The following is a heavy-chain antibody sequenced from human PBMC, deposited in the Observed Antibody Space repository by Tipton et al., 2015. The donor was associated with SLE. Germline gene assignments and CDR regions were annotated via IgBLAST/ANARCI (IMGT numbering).Heavy chain of an antibody. V-gene: IGHV4-34*01. CDR3: ASLRDSSGYYSGY. D-gene: IGHD3-22*01. J-gene: IGHJ4*02. CDR2: INHSGST. CDR1: GGSISGYY. Sequence: TLSLTCTVSGGSISGYYWSWIRQPPGKGLEWIGEINHSGSTNYNPSLKSRVTISVDTSKNQFSLKLSSVTAADTAVYYCASLRDSSGYYSGYWGQGTLVTVSS.